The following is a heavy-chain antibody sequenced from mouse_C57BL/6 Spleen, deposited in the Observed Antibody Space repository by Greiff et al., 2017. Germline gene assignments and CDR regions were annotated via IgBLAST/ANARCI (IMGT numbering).Heavy chain of an antibody. V-gene: IGHV1-64*01. CDR2: IHPNSGST. D-gene: IGHD1-1*01. J-gene: IGHJ4*01. Sequence: QVQLQQPGAELVKPGASVKLSCKASGYTFTSYWMHWVKQRPGQGLEWIGMIHPNSGSTNYNEKFKSKATLTVDKSSSTAYMQLSSLTSEDSAVYYGARGDFYGSSYDYAMDYWGQGTSVTVSS. CDR1: GYTFTSYW. CDR3: ARGDFYGSSYDYAMDY.